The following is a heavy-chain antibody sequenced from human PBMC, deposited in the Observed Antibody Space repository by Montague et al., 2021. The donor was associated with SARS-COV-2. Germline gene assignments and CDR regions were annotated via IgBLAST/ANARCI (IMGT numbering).Heavy chain of an antibody. V-gene: IGHV4-59*01. D-gene: IGHD6-13*01. CDR3: ARGVEGYSSSWYLDY. CDR2: IYYSGST. J-gene: IGHJ4*02. Sequence: SETLSLTCTVSGGSISSYYWSWIRQPPGKGLEWIGYIYYSGSTNYNPSLKSRVTISVDTSKNQFSLKLSSVTAADTAVYYCARGVEGYSSSWYLDYWGRGTLVTVSS. CDR1: GGSISSYY.